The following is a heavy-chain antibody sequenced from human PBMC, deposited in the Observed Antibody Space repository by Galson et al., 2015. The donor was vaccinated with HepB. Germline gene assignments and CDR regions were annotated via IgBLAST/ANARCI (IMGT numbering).Heavy chain of an antibody. CDR2: INPNSGGT. CDR3: ARDHLFTRHGAFDI. Sequence: SVKVSCKASGYTFTGYYMHWVRQAPGQGLEWMGWINPNSGGTNYAQKFQGRVTMTRDTSISTAYMELSRLRSDDTAVYYCARDHLFTRHGAFDIRGQGTMVTVSS. D-gene: IGHD3-10*02. CDR1: GYTFTGYY. J-gene: IGHJ3*02. V-gene: IGHV1-2*02.